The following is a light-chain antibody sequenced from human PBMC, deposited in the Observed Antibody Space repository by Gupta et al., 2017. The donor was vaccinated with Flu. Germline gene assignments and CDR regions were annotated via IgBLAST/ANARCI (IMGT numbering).Light chain of an antibody. CDR3: QQRVSSLWT. V-gene: IGKV1-39*01. CDR1: QSIITH. Sequence: DIEMTQSPSSLSASVGDRVTISCRASQSIITHLNWYQQKPGRAPNLLIYSASSLQSGVPPRFSGSGSGTDFTLVISKLQPEDSAIYYCQQRVSSLWTFGRGTKVEIK. CDR2: SAS. J-gene: IGKJ1*01.